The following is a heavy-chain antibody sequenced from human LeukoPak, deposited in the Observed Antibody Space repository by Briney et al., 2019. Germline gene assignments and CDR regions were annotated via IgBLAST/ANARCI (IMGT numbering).Heavy chain of an antibody. V-gene: IGHV3-23*01. CDR1: GFTFSSYA. CDR3: AKDQVWIVVGSFDY. D-gene: IGHD3-22*01. J-gene: IGHJ4*02. CDR2: ISGSGGST. Sequence: GGSLRLSCAASGFTFSSYAMSWVRQAPGKGLEWVSGISGSGGSTYYADSVKGRFTISRDNSKNTLYLQMTSLRAEDTAVYYCAKDQVWIVVGSFDYWGQGTLVTVST.